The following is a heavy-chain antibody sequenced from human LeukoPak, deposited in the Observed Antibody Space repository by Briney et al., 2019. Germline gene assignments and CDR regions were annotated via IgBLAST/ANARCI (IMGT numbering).Heavy chain of an antibody. CDR3: ARAEPGANFDY. J-gene: IGHJ4*02. Sequence: ASVKVSCKASGYAFTSYDINWVRQATGQGLEWMGWMNPNSGNTGYAQKFQGRVTITRNTSISTAYMELSSLRSEDTAVYYCARAEPGANFDYWGQGTLVTVSS. V-gene: IGHV1-8*03. D-gene: IGHD1-14*01. CDR1: GYAFTSYD. CDR2: MNPNSGNT.